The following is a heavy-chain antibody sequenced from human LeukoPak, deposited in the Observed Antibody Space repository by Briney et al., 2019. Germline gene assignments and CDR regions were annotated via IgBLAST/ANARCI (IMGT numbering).Heavy chain of an antibody. CDR1: GGSFSGYY. D-gene: IGHD6-6*01. J-gene: IGHJ4*02. CDR2: INHSGST. CDR3: ARASAYSSSSGVNY. Sequence: SETLSLTCAVYGGSFSGYYWSWIRQPPGKGLEWIGEINHSGSTNYNPSLKSRVTISVDTSKNQFSLRLSSVTAADTAVYYCARASAYSSSSGVNYWGQGTPVTVSS. V-gene: IGHV4-34*01.